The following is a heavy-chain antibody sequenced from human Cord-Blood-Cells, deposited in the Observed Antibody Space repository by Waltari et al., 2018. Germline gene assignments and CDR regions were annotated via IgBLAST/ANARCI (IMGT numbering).Heavy chain of an antibody. CDR2: ILPILDTA. Sequence: QVQLVQSGAEVKKPGSSVKVSCKASGGTFSSYAISWVRQAPGQGLEWMGGILPILDTANYAQKCQGRGTVTADESTSTAYMELGSLGSEDTAVYYCAGGGRGYCSGGSCYSGEDYWGQGTLVTVSS. CDR3: AGGGRGYCSGGSCYSGEDY. CDR1: GGTFSSYA. V-gene: IGHV1-69*12. J-gene: IGHJ4*02. D-gene: IGHD2-15*01.